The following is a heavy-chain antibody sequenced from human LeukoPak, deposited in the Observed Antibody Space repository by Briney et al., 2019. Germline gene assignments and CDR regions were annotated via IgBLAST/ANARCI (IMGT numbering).Heavy chain of an antibody. CDR2: INSDGSST. D-gene: IGHD5-18*01. J-gene: IGHJ4*02. Sequence: PGGSLRLSCAASGFTFSSYWMHWVRQAPGKGLVWVSRINSDGSSTSYADSVKGRFTISRDNAKNTLYLQMNSLRAEDTAVYYCAKDRDKVDTAMVDYWGQGTLVTVSS. CDR1: GFTFSSYW. CDR3: AKDRDKVDTAMVDY. V-gene: IGHV3-74*01.